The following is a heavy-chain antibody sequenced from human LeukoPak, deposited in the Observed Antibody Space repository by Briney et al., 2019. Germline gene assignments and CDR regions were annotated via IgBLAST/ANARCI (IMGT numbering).Heavy chain of an antibody. J-gene: IGHJ3*02. CDR3: ARDAGSSWYLTNDAFDI. CDR1: GGSISNYY. V-gene: IGHV4-59*01. D-gene: IGHD6-13*01. Sequence: PSETLSLTCTVSGGSISNYYWTWIRQPPGKTLEWNGCSHKSGSTHYNPSLRSRVTISVDTSKSQFSLKLNSVTAADTAVYYCARDAGSSWYLTNDAFDIWGQGTMVTVSS. CDR2: SHKSGST.